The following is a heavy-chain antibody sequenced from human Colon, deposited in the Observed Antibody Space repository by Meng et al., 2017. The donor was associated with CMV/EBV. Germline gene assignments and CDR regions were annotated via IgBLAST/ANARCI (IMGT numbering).Heavy chain of an antibody. CDR2: ISSASGSAK. CDR3: ERDPEPTGYYGMDV. J-gene: IGHJ6*02. D-gene: IGHD1-14*01. Sequence: GESLKISCAASGVAFSDYYMSWIRQAPGKGLEWVAYISSASGSAKYYADSVKGRFTISRDTAKNSLYLQMNSLRVEDTAVYYCERDPEPTGYYGMDVWGQGTTVTVSS. V-gene: IGHV3-11*01. CDR1: GVAFSDYY.